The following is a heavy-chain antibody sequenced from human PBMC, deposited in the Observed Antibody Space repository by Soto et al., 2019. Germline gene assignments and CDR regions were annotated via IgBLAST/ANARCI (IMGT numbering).Heavy chain of an antibody. D-gene: IGHD4-17*01. J-gene: IGHJ4*02. Sequence: QVQLVQSGAEVKEPGASVKVSCKTSGYTFTAYSMHWVRQAPGQGLKWMGWVNPSSGDTDYAQDFQGRVTLTRDTSVNTVYMALSGLNSDDPALYYCASDRQYGDYGYSFDFWGQGTLVTVSS. V-gene: IGHV1-2*02. CDR1: GYTFTAYS. CDR3: ASDRQYGDYGYSFDF. CDR2: VNPSSGDT.